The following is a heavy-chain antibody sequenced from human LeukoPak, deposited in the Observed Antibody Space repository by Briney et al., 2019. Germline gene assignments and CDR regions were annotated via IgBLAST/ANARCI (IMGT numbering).Heavy chain of an antibody. V-gene: IGHV3-23*01. CDR1: GFTFSDYA. CDR2: ISGSGDST. J-gene: IGHJ3*02. CDR3: AKDHDYYASGPI. D-gene: IGHD3-10*01. Sequence: PGGSLRLSCAASGFTFSDYAMNWVRQAPGKGLEWVSGISGSGDSTHYADSVKGRFTISRDTSKNTVYLQMNSLRAEDTAVYYCAKDHDYYASGPIWGQGTMVIVSS.